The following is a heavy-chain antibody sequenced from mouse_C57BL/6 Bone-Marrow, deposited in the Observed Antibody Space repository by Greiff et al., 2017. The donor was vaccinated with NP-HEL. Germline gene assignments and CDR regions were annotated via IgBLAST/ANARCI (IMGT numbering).Heavy chain of an antibody. CDR1: GYTFTSYG. Sequence: QVQLQQSGAELARPGASVKLSCKASGYTFTSYGISWVKQRTGQGLEWIGEIYPRSGNTYYNEKFKGKATLTADKSSSTAYMELRSLTSEDSAVYFCAREPRSITTVVEDYWGQGTTLTVSS. D-gene: IGHD1-1*01. CDR2: IYPRSGNT. J-gene: IGHJ2*01. CDR3: AREPRSITTVVEDY. V-gene: IGHV1-81*01.